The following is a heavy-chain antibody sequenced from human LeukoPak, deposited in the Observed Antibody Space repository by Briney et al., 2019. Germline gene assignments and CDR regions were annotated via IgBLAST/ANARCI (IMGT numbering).Heavy chain of an antibody. V-gene: IGHV4-34*01. D-gene: IGHD3-9*01. CDR1: GGSFSGYY. J-gene: IGHJ4*02. CDR3: ARDGRYDILTGYHLSGYYFDY. CDR2: INNSGST. Sequence: SETLSLTCAVYGGSFSGYYWSWIRQPPGKGLEWIGEINNSGSTNYNPSLKSRVTISVDTSKNQFSLKLSSVTAADTAVYYCARDGRYDILTGYHLSGYYFDYWGQGTLVTVSS.